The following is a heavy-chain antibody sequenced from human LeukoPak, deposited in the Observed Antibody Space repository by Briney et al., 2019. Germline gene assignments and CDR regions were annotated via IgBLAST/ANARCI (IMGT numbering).Heavy chain of an antibody. D-gene: IGHD3-22*01. Sequence: GGSLRLSCAASGFTFSSYWMSWVRQAPGKGLEWVANIKQDGSEKYYVDSVKGRFTISRDNAKNSLYLQMNSLRAEDTAVYYCARGDDSSGYYYRGCFDYWGQGTLVTVSS. CDR3: ARGDDSSGYYYRGCFDY. CDR2: IKQDGSEK. V-gene: IGHV3-7*01. J-gene: IGHJ4*02. CDR1: GFTFSSYW.